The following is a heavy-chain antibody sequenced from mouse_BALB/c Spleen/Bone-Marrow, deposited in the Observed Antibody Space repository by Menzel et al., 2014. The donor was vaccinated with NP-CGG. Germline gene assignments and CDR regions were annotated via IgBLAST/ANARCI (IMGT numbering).Heavy chain of an antibody. CDR2: IYPSDSYT. D-gene: IGHD2-10*02. V-gene: IGHV1-69*02. CDR3: TRKYGPLYYFDY. CDR1: GYTFTSYW. J-gene: IGHJ2*01. Sequence: VQLQQSGAERVRPGASVKLSCKASGYTFTSYWINWVKQRPGQGLEWIGNIYPSDSYTNYNQKFKDKATLTVDKSSSTAYMQLSSPTSEDSAVYYCTRKYGPLYYFDYWRQGTTLTVSS.